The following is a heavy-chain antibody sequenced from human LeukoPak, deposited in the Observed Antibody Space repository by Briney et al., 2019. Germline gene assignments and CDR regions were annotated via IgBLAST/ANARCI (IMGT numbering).Heavy chain of an antibody. CDR2: ITNSGNSK. V-gene: IGHV3-48*01. J-gene: IGHJ4*02. D-gene: IGHD6-19*01. CDR1: EFTFSSYS. CDR3: ARGTNAGYSSGWYRGNYYFDY. Sequence: GGSLRLSCAASEFTFSSYSMNWVRQAPGKGLEWVSYITNSGNSKSYADSVKGRFTISRDNTKNSLYLQMNGLRAEDTAVYYCARGTNAGYSSGWYRGNYYFDYWGQGTLVTVSS.